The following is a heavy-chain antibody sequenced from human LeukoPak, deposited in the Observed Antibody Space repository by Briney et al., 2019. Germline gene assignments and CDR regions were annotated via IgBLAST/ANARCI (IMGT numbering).Heavy chain of an antibody. CDR3: ARDLYGSGGWYVD. CDR2: INHSGST. D-gene: IGHD6-19*01. V-gene: IGHV4-34*01. J-gene: IGHJ4*02. CDR1: GGSFSGYY. Sequence: SETLSLTCAVYGGSFSGYYWSWIRQPPGKGLEWIGEINHSGSTNYNPSLKSRVTISVDTSKNQFSLKLSSVTAADTAVYYCARDLYGSGGWYVDWGQGTLVTVSS.